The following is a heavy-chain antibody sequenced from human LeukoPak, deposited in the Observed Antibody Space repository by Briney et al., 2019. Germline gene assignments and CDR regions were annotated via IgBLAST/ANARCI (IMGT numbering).Heavy chain of an antibody. CDR3: AELGIAMIGGV. D-gene: IGHD3-10*02. Sequence: GGSLRLSCAASGFTFSSYAMSWVRQAPGKGLEWVSYISSSGSTIYYAESVKGRFTISRDNAKNSLYLQMNSLRAEDTAVYYCAELGIAMIGGVWGKGTTVTISS. J-gene: IGHJ6*04. CDR1: GFTFSSYA. CDR2: ISSSGSTI. V-gene: IGHV3-48*03.